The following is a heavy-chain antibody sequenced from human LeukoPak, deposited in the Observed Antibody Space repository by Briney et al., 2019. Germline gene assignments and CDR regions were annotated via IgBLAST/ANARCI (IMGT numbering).Heavy chain of an antibody. V-gene: IGHV4-30-4*01. J-gene: IGHJ3*02. D-gene: IGHD3-22*01. CDR2: IYYSGST. CDR1: GGSISSGDYY. Sequence: SETLSLTCTVSGGSISSGDYYWSWIRQPPGKGLEWIGYIYYSGSTYYNPSLKSRVTISVDTSKNQFYLKLSSVTAADTAVNYCARADYYDSSGLPDAYDIWGQGTMVTVSS. CDR3: ARADYYDSSGLPDAYDI.